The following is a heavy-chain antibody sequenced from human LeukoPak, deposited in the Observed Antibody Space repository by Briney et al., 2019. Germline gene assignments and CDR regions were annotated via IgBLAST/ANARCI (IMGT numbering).Heavy chain of an antibody. CDR2: IYPGDSDT. D-gene: IGHD2-2*01. Sequence: GESLKISCKGSGYSFTSYWIGWVRQMPGKGLEWMGIIYPGDSDTRYSPSFQGQVTISADKSISTAYLQWSSLKASDTAIYYCVRHLSDITSCPNYWGPGTLVTVAS. J-gene: IGHJ4*02. CDR1: GYSFTSYW. V-gene: IGHV5-51*01. CDR3: VRHLSDITSCPNY.